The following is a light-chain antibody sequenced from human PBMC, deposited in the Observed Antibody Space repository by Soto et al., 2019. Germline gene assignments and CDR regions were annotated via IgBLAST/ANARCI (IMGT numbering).Light chain of an antibody. CDR3: SSYSGSSSYI. Sequence: QSVLTQPASMSGSPGQSITISCTGSSSDVGAYDYVSWYQQHPGKAPKLVIYEVTRRPSGVSNRFSGSKSGNTASLTISGLQAEDEADYYCSSYSGSSSYIFGTGTKLTVL. V-gene: IGLV2-14*01. J-gene: IGLJ1*01. CDR1: SSDVGAYDY. CDR2: EVT.